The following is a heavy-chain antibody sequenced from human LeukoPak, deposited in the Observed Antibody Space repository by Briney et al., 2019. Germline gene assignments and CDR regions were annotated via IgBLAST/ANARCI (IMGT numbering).Heavy chain of an antibody. CDR3: ARFLGITMVRGVPAY. J-gene: IGHJ4*02. CDR1: GYTFTGYY. CDR2: INPNSGDT. D-gene: IGHD3-10*01. Sequence: ASVKVSCRASGYTFTGYYMHWVRQAPGQGLEWMGWINPNSGDTNYAQKFQGRVTMTRDTSISTAYMELSRLRSDDTAVYYCARFLGITMVRGVPAYWGQGTLVTVSS. V-gene: IGHV1-2*02.